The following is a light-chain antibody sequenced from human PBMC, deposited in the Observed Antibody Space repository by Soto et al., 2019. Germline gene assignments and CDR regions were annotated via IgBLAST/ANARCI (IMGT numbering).Light chain of an antibody. J-gene: IGKJ3*01. V-gene: IGKV3-11*01. Sequence: EIVLTQAPTTLSFSLGERATLSCRASQTVSKYLAWYQQKPGQAPRLLIYDTSNRATGIPARFSGSGSGTDFPLTISGLHPEVFAVYYCQQRSNCPFTFGPGTTVDFK. CDR2: DTS. CDR1: QTVSKY. CDR3: QQRSNCPFT.